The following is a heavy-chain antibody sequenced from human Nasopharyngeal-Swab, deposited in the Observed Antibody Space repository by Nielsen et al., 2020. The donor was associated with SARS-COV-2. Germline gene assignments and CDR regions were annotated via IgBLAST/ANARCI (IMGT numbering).Heavy chain of an antibody. Sequence: SETLSLTCTVSGGSISSYYWSWIRQPPGKGLEWIGYIYYSGSTNYNPSLKSRVTISVDTSKNQFSLKLSSVTAADTAVYYCARVVLGYCSGGSCHSYGWFDPWGQGTLVTVSS. CDR2: IYYSGST. D-gene: IGHD2-15*01. CDR3: ARVVLGYCSGGSCHSYGWFDP. V-gene: IGHV4-59*01. J-gene: IGHJ5*02. CDR1: GGSISSYY.